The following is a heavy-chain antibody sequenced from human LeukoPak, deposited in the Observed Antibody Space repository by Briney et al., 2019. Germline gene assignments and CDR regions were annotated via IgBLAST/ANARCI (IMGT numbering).Heavy chain of an antibody. CDR2: IYYSGST. V-gene: IGHV4-59*08. Sequence: PSETLSLTCPVAGGSISSYYWSWIRQPPGKGRGWIGYIYYSGSTNNNPSLKSRVTISVDTSQSQFSLKLSSVTAADTAVYYCARHGKLEGYYDSSGYSQYAFDIWGQGTMVTVSS. J-gene: IGHJ3*02. CDR1: GGSISSYY. D-gene: IGHD3-22*01. CDR3: ARHGKLEGYYDSSGYSQYAFDI.